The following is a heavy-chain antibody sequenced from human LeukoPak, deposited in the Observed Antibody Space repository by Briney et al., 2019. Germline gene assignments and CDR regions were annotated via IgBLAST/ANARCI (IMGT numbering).Heavy chain of an antibody. CDR3: ARLKIGGSGSYYFDY. CDR1: GGSISSSSYY. Sequence: SETPSLTCTVSGGSISSSSYYWGWIRQPPGKGLEWIGSIYYSGSTYYNPSLKSRVTISVDTSKNQFSLKLSSVTAADTAVYYCARLKIGGSGSYYFDYWGQGTLVTVSS. J-gene: IGHJ4*02. V-gene: IGHV4-39*01. CDR2: IYYSGST. D-gene: IGHD3-10*01.